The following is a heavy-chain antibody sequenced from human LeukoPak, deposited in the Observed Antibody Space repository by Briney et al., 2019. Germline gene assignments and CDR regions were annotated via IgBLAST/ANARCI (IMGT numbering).Heavy chain of an antibody. D-gene: IGHD3-22*01. Sequence: GASVKVSCKASGYTFTSYYMHWVRQAPGQGLEWMGIINPSGGSTSYAQKFQGRVTMTRDTSTSTVYMELSSLRSKDTAVYYCASGRYSSGYYSPTEYFQHWGQGTLVTVSS. CDR1: GYTFTSYY. CDR3: ASGRYSSGYYSPTEYFQH. V-gene: IGHV1-46*01. J-gene: IGHJ1*01. CDR2: INPSGGST.